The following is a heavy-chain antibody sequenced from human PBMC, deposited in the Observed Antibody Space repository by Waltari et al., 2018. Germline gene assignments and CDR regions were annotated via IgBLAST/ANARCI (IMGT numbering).Heavy chain of an antibody. Sequence: QVQLVQSGAEVKKPGASVKVSCKVSGYTLTELSMHWVRQAPGNGLEWMGGCDPEGGETIYAEKCQGRVTMTEDTSTDTAYMELSSLRSEDTAVYYCATTVTYYYDSSGSRYGMDVWGQGTTVTVSS. V-gene: IGHV1-24*01. CDR1: GYTLTELS. D-gene: IGHD3-22*01. J-gene: IGHJ6*02. CDR2: CDPEGGET. CDR3: ATTVTYYYDSSGSRYGMDV.